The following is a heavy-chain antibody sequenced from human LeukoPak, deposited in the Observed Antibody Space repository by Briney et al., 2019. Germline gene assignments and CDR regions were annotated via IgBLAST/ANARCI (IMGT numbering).Heavy chain of an antibody. Sequence: PGGSLRLSCAASGFTFDDYAMHWVRQAPGKGQEWVSGISWNSGSIGYADSVKGRFTISRDNAKNSLYLQMNSLRAEDMALYYCAKDTAGYSYGPFDYWGQGTLVTVSS. CDR3: AKDTAGYSYGPFDY. D-gene: IGHD5-18*01. V-gene: IGHV3-9*03. CDR1: GFTFDDYA. J-gene: IGHJ4*02. CDR2: ISWNSGSI.